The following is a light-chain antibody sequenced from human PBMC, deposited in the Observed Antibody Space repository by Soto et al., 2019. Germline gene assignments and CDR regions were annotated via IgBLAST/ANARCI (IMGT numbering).Light chain of an antibody. CDR2: AAY. CDR1: QDLDRW. Sequence: DIQMTQSPSSLSASVGDRVTITCRASQDLDRWLAWYQQKPGEAPKVLIFAAYSLQSGLACRCSGGGSGIDFSLTISRLEPEDLATYYCKKDRGFPQTFGRGTKVDIK. J-gene: IGKJ4*02. CDR3: KKDRGFPQT. V-gene: IGKV1-12*01.